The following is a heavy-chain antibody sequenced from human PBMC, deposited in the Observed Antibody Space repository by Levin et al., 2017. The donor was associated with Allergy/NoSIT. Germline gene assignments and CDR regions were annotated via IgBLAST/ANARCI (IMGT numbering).Heavy chain of an antibody. CDR3: VKDGDTAMATLPYYYYMDV. CDR2: ISSNGGST. J-gene: IGHJ6*03. D-gene: IGHD5-18*01. Sequence: GGSLRLSCSASGFTFSSYAMHWVRQAPGKGLEYVSAISSNGGSTYYADSVKGRFTISRDNSKNTLYLQMSSLRAEDTAVYYCVKDGDTAMATLPYYYYMDVWGKGTTVTVSS. V-gene: IGHV3-64D*06. CDR1: GFTFSSYA.